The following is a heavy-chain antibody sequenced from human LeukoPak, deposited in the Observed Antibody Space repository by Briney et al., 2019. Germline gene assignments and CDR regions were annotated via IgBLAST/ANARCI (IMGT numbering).Heavy chain of an antibody. CDR3: ARDNCGGDCLHLGNAFDI. CDR2: IYSGGST. V-gene: IGHV3-53*01. Sequence: GGSLRLSCAASGFTVSSNYMSWVRQAPGKGLEWVSVIYSGGSTYYADSVKGRFTISRDNSKNTLYLQMNSLRAEDTAAYYCARDNCGGDCLHLGNAFDIWGQGTMVTVSS. J-gene: IGHJ3*02. CDR1: GFTVSSNY. D-gene: IGHD2-21*02.